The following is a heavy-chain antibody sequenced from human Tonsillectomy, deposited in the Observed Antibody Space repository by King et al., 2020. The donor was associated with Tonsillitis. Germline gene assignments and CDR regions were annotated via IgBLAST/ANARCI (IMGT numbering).Heavy chain of an antibody. J-gene: IGHJ4*02. CDR3: ARCRYYDSSGYYSDSDLDY. CDR1: GGSFSGYY. D-gene: IGHD3-22*01. Sequence: QVQLQQWGAGLLKPSETLSLTCAVYGGSFSGYYWSWIRQPPGKGLEWIGEINHSGSTNYNPSLKSRVTISVDTSKNQFSLKLSSVTAADTAEYYCARCRYYDSSGYYSDSDLDYWGQGTLVTVSS. V-gene: IGHV4-34*01. CDR2: INHSGST.